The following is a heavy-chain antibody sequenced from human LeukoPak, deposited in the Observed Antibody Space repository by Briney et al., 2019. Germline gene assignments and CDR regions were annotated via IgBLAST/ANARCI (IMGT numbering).Heavy chain of an antibody. V-gene: IGHV3-7*01. J-gene: IGHJ4*02. CDR2: IKEDGSEI. CDR3: VRAGWELDY. D-gene: IGHD6-19*01. Sequence: GGSLRLSCAASGFNFREYWMSWVRQAPGKGLQWVAHIKEDGSEIYYLDSVKGRFTIARDDAKNSLYLHMNSLRAEDTALYYCVRAGWELDYWGQGTPVTVSS. CDR1: GFNFREYW.